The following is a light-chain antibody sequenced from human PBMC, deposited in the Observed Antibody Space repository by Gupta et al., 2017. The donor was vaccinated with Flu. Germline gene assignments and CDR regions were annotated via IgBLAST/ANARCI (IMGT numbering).Light chain of an antibody. CDR2: DAS. CDR3: QQYGTWPPWT. Sequence: IVLTQSPATLSFSPGERATLSCRASQSVSSYLAWYQQKPGQAPRLLIYDASNMDTGIPARFSGSGSGTQLTLTISSLEPEDIASYYCQQYGTWPPWTFGEGTKVEIK. CDR1: QSVSSY. V-gene: IGKV3-11*01. J-gene: IGKJ1*01.